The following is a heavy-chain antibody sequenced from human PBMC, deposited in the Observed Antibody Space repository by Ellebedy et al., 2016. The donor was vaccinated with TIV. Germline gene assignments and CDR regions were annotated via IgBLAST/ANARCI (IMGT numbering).Heavy chain of an antibody. CDR2: IIPIFGTA. D-gene: IGHD3-3*01. J-gene: IGHJ4*02. V-gene: IGHV1-69*05. Sequence: SVKVSXXASGGTFSSYAISWVRQAPGQGLEWMGGIIPIFGTANYAQKFQGRVTMTRDTSTSTVYMELSSLRSEDTAVYYCATARSVATSFDYWGQGTLVTVSS. CDR3: ATARSVATSFDY. CDR1: GGTFSSYA.